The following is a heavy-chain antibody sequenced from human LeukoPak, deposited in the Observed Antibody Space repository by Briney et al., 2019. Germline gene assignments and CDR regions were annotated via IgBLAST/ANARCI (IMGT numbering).Heavy chain of an antibody. V-gene: IGHV3-7*01. CDR2: IKQDGSEK. D-gene: IGHD5-24*01. CDR1: GFTVGNNY. J-gene: IGHJ4*02. CDR3: ARHGWRWLQRLDY. Sequence: GGSLRLSCAASGFTVGNNYMSWVRQAPGKGLEWVANIKQDGSEKYYVDSVKGRFTISRDNAKNSLYLQMNSLRAEDTAVYYCARHGWRWLQRLDYWGQGTLVTVSS.